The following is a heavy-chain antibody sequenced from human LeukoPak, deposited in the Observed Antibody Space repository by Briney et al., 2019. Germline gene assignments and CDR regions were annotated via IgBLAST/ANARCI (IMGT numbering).Heavy chain of an antibody. CDR2: ISSSSSYI. CDR1: GFTFSSYS. D-gene: IGHD6-13*01. J-gene: IGHJ6*02. CDR3: ARAYSSLYGMDV. Sequence: GGSLRLSCAASGFTFSSYSMNWVRQAPGKGLEWVSSISSSSSYIYYADSVKGRFTISRDNAKNSLYLQMNSLRAEATAVYYCARAYSSLYGMDVWGQGTTVTVSS. V-gene: IGHV3-21*01.